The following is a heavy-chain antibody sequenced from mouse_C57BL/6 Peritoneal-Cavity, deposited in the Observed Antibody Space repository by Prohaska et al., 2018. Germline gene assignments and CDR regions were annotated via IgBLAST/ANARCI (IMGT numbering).Heavy chain of an antibody. J-gene: IGHJ4*01. D-gene: IGHD4-1*01. CDR3: ARDLGRVDY. Sequence: EVKLLQSGGGLVQPGGSLKLSCAASGLDFSRYWMSWVRRAPGKGIEWIGEINADSSIINYGPSRKDKFIISRDNAKNTLYLQMSKVRSEDTALYNCARDLGRVDYWGQGTSITVSS. CDR1: GLDFSRYW. V-gene: IGHV4-1*01. CDR2: INADSSII.